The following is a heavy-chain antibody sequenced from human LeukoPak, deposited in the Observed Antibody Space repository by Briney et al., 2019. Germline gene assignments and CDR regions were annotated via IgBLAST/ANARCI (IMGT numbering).Heavy chain of an antibody. D-gene: IGHD4-23*01. CDR2: ISGSGSTV. CDR1: GFTFSDYY. J-gene: IGHJ5*01. V-gene: IGHV3-11*01. CDR3: ARDRGNSDPGDWFDS. Sequence: GGSLRLSCAASGFTFSDYYMSWIRQAPGKGLEWVSYISGSGSTVYYAASVRGRFTISRDNAKDSLFLQMNSLRAEDTAVYYCARDRGNSDPGDWFDSWGQGTLVTVSS.